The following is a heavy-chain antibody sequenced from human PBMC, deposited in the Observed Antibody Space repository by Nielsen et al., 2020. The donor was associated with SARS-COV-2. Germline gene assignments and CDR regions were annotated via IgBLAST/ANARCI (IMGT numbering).Heavy chain of an antibody. D-gene: IGHD3-9*01. J-gene: IGHJ5*02. CDR3: ASTYYDILTGHNWFDP. V-gene: IGHV1-2*06. CDR1: GYTFTGYY. CDR2: INPNSGGT. Sequence: ASVKVSCKASGYTFTGYYMHWVRQAPGQGLEWKGRINPNSGGTNYAQKFQGRVTMTRDTSISTAYMELSRLRSDDTAVYYCASTYYDILTGHNWFDPWGQGTLVTVSS.